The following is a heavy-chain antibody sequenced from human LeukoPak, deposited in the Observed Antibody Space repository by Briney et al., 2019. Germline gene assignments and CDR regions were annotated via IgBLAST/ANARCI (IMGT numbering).Heavy chain of an antibody. CDR2: IFYSGST. J-gene: IGHJ4*02. D-gene: IGHD3-9*01. V-gene: IGHV4-59*01. CDR3: ARIDILTGYYPDY. CDR1: GGSISNYY. Sequence: SETLSLTCIVSGGSISNYYWSWIRQPPGKGLEWIGYIFYSGSTDYNPSLKSRVTISVDTSKNQFSLKLSSVTAADTAVYYCARIDILTGYYPDYWGQGTLVTVSS.